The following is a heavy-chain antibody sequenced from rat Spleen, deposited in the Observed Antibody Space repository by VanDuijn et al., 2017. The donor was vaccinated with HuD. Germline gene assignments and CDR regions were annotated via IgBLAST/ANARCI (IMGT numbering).Heavy chain of an antibody. CDR1: GFIFSDYG. J-gene: IGHJ2*01. D-gene: IGHD1-11*01. CDR3: ARHTPFNYGTVGDY. V-gene: IGHV5-17*01. CDR2: IIYDGSSS. Sequence: EVQLVESGGGVVQPGRSLKISCVGSGFIFSDYGMAWVRQAPGKGLEWVATIIYDGSSSYYRDSVKGRFTLSRDDAKSTLFLQMDSLRSEDTATYYCARHTPFNYGTVGDYWGQGGMVTVSS.